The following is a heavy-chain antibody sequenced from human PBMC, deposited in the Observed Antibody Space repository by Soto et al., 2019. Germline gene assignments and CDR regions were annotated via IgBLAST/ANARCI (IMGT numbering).Heavy chain of an antibody. J-gene: IGHJ4*02. CDR1: GFPFGNSG. V-gene: IGHV3-49*04. CDR3: TREVKGDH. Sequence: PGGSLRLSCTASGFPFGNSGMSWVRQAPGKGLEWVGFVRIRTYGGTTEYAASVKGRFTISRDDSKSIAYLQMNSLKIEDTGVYYCTREVKGDHWGQGTPVPVYS. CDR2: VRIRTYGGTT.